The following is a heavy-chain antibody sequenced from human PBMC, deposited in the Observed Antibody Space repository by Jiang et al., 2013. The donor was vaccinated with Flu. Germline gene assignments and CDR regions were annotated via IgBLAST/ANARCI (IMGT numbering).Heavy chain of an antibody. CDR2: IWYDGSNK. V-gene: IGHV3-33*08. D-gene: IGHD6-19*01. J-gene: IGHJ4*02. Sequence: VQLVESGGGVVQPGRSLRLPCAASGFTFSSYGMHWVRQAPGKGLEWVAVIWYDGSNKYYADSVKGRFTISRDNSKNTLYLQMNSLRAEDTAVYYCARDAYSSGWYLGYWGQGTLVTVSS. CDR3: ARDAYSSGWYLGY. CDR1: GFTFSSYG.